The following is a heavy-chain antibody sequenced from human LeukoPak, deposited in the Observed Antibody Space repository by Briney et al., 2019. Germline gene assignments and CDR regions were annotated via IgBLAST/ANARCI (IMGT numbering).Heavy chain of an antibody. D-gene: IGHD1-7*01. J-gene: IGHJ6*02. CDR3: ASFLSGLELNYYYGMDV. CDR2: ISAYNGNT. V-gene: IGHV1-18*01. CDR1: GYTFTSYG. Sequence: ASVKVSCKASGYTFTSYGISWVRQAPGQGLEWMGWISAYNGNTNYAQKLQGRVTMTTDTSTSTAYMELRSLRSDDTAVYHCASFLSGLELNYYYGMDVWGQGTTVTVSS.